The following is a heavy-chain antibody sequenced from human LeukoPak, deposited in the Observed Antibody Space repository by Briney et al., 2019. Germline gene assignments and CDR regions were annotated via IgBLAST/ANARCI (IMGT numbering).Heavy chain of an antibody. CDR3: ARALKYNSGYDGGGDY. J-gene: IGHJ4*02. Sequence: GGSLRLSCAASGFTFSSYGMHWVRQAPGKGLEWVAVISYDGSNKYYADSVKGRFTISRDNSKNTLYLQMNSLRAEDTAVYYCARALKYNSGYDGGGDYWGQGTLVTVSS. V-gene: IGHV3-30*03. CDR1: GFTFSSYG. D-gene: IGHD5-12*01. CDR2: ISYDGSNK.